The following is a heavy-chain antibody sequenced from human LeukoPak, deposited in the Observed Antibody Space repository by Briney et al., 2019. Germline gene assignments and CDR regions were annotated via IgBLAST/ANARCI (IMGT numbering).Heavy chain of an antibody. J-gene: IGHJ6*03. CDR1: GFTFSSYW. CDR3: ARGRDSSGYYSYYYYYYMDV. CDR2: IKQAGSEK. Sequence: GGSLRLSCAPSGFTFSSYWMSWVRQAPGPGLEGVANIKQAGSEKYYVDSVKGRFTISRDNDKNSLYLQMNSLRAEDTAVYYCARGRDSSGYYSYYYYYYMDVWGKGTTVTVSS. V-gene: IGHV3-7*01. D-gene: IGHD3-22*01.